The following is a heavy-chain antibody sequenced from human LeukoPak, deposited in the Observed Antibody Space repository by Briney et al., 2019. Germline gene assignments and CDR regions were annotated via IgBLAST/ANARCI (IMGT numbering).Heavy chain of an antibody. J-gene: IGHJ4*02. D-gene: IGHD4-17*01. V-gene: IGHV3-23*01. CDR1: GFTFSSYW. CDR2: ISGSGGST. Sequence: GGSLRLSCAASGFTFSSYWMHWVRQAPGKGLEWVSTISGSGGSTYYADSVKGRFTISRDNSKNTLSLQMNSLRAEDTAVYYCAKGGDDYGDYGGYWGQGTLVTVSS. CDR3: AKGGDDYGDYGGY.